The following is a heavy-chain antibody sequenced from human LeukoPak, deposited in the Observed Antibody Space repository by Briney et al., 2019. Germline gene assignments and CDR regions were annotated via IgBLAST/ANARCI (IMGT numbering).Heavy chain of an antibody. CDR3: ARDYYDRFDP. D-gene: IGHD3-22*01. Sequence: KPSETLSLTCAVYGGSFSGYYWSWIRQPAGKGLEWIGRIYTSGSTNYNPSLKSRVTISVDTSKNQFSLKLSSVTAADTAVYYCARDYYDRFDPWGQGTLVTVSS. CDR2: IYTSGST. CDR1: GGSFSGYY. J-gene: IGHJ5*02. V-gene: IGHV4-4*07.